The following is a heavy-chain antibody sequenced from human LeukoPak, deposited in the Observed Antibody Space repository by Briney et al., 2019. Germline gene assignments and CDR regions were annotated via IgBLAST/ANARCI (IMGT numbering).Heavy chain of an antibody. J-gene: IGHJ4*02. CDR2: IYSGGST. CDR1: GYRVSSDY. CDR3: ARDSIAVAGTVDY. V-gene: IGHV3-53*01. Sequence: GESLRLSCAASGYRVSSDYMSWVRQAPGKGLEWVSVIYSGGSTYYADSVKGRFTISRDNSKNTLYLQMNSLRAEDTAVYYCARDSIAVAGTVDYWGQGTLVTVSS. D-gene: IGHD6-19*01.